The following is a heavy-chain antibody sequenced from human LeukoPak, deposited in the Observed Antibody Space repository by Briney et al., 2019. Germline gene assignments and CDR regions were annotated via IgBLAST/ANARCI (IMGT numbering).Heavy chain of an antibody. CDR3: ARDRPRGYSYGRDAFDI. J-gene: IGHJ3*02. Sequence: SETLSVTCTVSGGSISSSSYYWGWIRQPPGKGLEWIGSIYYSGSTYYNPSLKSRVTISVDTSKNQFSLNLSSVTAADTAVYYCARDRPRGYSYGRDAFDIWGQGTMVTVSS. CDR2: IYYSGST. CDR1: GGSISSSSYY. D-gene: IGHD5-18*01. V-gene: IGHV4-39*07.